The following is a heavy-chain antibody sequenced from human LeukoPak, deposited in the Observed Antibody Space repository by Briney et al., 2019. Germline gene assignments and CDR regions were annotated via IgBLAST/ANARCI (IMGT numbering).Heavy chain of an antibody. CDR3: ARGYDFWSGYYGANNYYMDV. CDR2: MYNSGNN. V-gene: IGHV4-59*01. D-gene: IGHD3-3*01. CDR1: GDSISAYY. Sequence: SETLSLTCIVSGDSISAYYWSWIRQAPGKGLEWIGYMYNSGNNDYNPSLKSRVTMSVDTSKNQFSLKLSSVTAADTAVYYCARGYDFWSGYYGANNYYMDVWGKGTTVTVSS. J-gene: IGHJ6*03.